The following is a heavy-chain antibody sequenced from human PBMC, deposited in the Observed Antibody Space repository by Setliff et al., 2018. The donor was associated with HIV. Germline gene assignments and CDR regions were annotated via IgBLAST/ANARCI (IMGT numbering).Heavy chain of an antibody. J-gene: IGHJ6*02. V-gene: IGHV3-7*01. CDR1: GLTFSRHW. CDR2: IKQDGSEK. CDR3: ARDLLRFFDWPNSGGMDV. Sequence: GGSLRLSCAASGLTFSRHWMSWVRQAPGQGLEWVATIKQDGSEKYYVDSVKGRFTIPRDNAKYSVFLQMHSLRAEDTAVYYCARDLLRFFDWPNSGGMDVWGQGTTVTVSS. D-gene: IGHD3-9*01.